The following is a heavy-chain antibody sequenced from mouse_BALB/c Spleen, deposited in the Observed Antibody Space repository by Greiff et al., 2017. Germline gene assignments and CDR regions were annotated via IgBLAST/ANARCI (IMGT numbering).Heavy chain of an antibody. Sequence: EVQRVESGGGLVKPGGSLKLSCAASGFTFSSYTMSWVRQTPEKRLEWVATISSGGSYTYYPDSVKGRFTISRDNAKNTLYLQMSSLKSEDTAMYYCTRDLRAMDYWGQGTSVTVSS. CDR1: GFTFSSYT. CDR2: ISSGGSYT. CDR3: TRDLRAMDY. J-gene: IGHJ4*01. V-gene: IGHV5-6-4*01. D-gene: IGHD1-1*01.